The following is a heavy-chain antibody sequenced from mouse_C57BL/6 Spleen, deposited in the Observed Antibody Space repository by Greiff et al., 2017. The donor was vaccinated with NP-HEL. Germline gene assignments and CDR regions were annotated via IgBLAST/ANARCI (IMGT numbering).Heavy chain of an antibody. CDR1: GYTFTEYT. Sequence: QVQLQQSGAELVKPGASVKLSCKASGYTFTEYTIHWVKQRSGQGLEWIGWFYPGSGSIKYNEKFKDKATLTADKSSSTVYMELSRLTYEDYAVYFCARHEEGYSNYEDYYAMDYWGQGTSVTVSS. D-gene: IGHD2-5*01. V-gene: IGHV1-62-2*01. CDR3: ARHEEGYSNYEDYYAMDY. J-gene: IGHJ4*01. CDR2: FYPGSGSI.